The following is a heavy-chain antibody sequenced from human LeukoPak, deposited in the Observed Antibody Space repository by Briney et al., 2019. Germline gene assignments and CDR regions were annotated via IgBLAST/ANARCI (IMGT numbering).Heavy chain of an antibody. CDR3: ARHGDYGDPFDY. J-gene: IGHJ4*02. Sequence: SETLSLTCTVSGGSISGYYWSWIRQPPGKGLEWIGYIYYSGSTNYNPSLKSRVTISVDTSKNQFSLKLSSVTAAGTAVYYCARHGDYGDPFDYWGQGTLVTVSS. V-gene: IGHV4-59*08. CDR2: IYYSGST. D-gene: IGHD4-17*01. CDR1: GGSISGYY.